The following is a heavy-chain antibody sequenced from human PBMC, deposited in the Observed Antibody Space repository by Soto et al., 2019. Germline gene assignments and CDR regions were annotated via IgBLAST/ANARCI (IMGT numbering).Heavy chain of an antibody. CDR1: GGTFSSYA. V-gene: IGHV1-69*12. CDR2: IIPIFGTA. J-gene: IGHJ6*02. D-gene: IGHD1-20*01. Sequence: QVQLVQSGAEVKKPGSSMKVSCKASGGTFSSYAISWVRQAPGQGLEWMGGIIPIFGTADYAQKFHGRVTITADESTTTADMELGSLRSEDTAVYYCARGITGTVTYYYGLDVWGQGTTVTVSS. CDR3: ARGITGTVTYYYGLDV.